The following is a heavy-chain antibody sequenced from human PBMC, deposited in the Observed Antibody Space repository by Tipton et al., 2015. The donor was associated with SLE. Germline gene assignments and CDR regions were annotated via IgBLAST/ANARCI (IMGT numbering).Heavy chain of an antibody. D-gene: IGHD6-19*01. CDR3: VGGSGWLPEY. CDR1: GFTFDDYA. V-gene: IGHV3-9*01. J-gene: IGHJ4*02. Sequence: RSLRLSCAASGFTFDDYAMHWVRQAPGKGLEWVSGISWNSGSIGYADSVKGRFTISRDNAKDSLFLQMNSLRAEDTAVYYCVGGSGWLPEYWGQGTLVTVSS. CDR2: ISWNSGSI.